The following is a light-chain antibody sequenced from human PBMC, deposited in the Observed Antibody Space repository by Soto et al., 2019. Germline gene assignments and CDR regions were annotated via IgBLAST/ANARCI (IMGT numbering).Light chain of an antibody. CDR2: LGS. J-gene: IGKJ1*01. CDR1: QSLLHINGYNY. CDR3: MQALQTPPT. Sequence: DIVMTQSPLSLPVTPGEPASISCRSSQSLLHINGYNYLDWYLQKPGQSPQLLIYLGSNRASGVPDRFSGSGSGTDFTLRISRVEAEDVGVYYCMQALQTPPTFGQGTKVDI. V-gene: IGKV2-28*01.